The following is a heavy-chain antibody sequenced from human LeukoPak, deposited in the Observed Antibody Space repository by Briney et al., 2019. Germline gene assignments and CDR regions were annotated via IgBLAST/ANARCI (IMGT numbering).Heavy chain of an antibody. Sequence: SETLSLTCAVYDGSFSGYYWSWIRQPPGKGLEWIGEINHSGSTYYNPSLKSRVTISVDTSKKQFSLNLSTVTAADTAVYYCARPILAPSSVWDKWGQGTLVTVSS. V-gene: IGHV4-34*01. J-gene: IGHJ4*02. CDR3: ARPILAPSSVWDK. D-gene: IGHD6-19*01. CDR1: DGSFSGYY. CDR2: INHSGST.